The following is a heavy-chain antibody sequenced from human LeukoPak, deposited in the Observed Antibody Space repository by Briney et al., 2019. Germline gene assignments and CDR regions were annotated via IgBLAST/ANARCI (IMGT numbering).Heavy chain of an antibody. CDR2: MYHSGTA. D-gene: IGHD3-9*01. CDR3: ARHGKYYDILTGSQGYWYFDL. CDR1: GGSIRSFY. V-gene: IGHV4-59*08. J-gene: IGHJ2*01. Sequence: PSETLSLTCTVSGGSIRSFYWSWIRQSPGKGLEWIGYMYHSGTAHYNPSLKSRVTISVDTSKNQFSLKLSSVTAADTAVYYCARHGKYYDILTGSQGYWYFDLWGRGTLVTVSS.